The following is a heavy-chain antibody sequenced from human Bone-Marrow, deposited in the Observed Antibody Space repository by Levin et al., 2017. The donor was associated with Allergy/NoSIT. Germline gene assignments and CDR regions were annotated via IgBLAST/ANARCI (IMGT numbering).Heavy chain of an antibody. Sequence: GGSLRLSCAASGFTVSSNYMSWVRQAPGKGLEWVSVIYSGGSTYYADSVKGRFTISRDNSKNTLYLQMNSLRAEDTAVYYCARDKILYDYGDYYGMDVWGQGTTVTVSS. J-gene: IGHJ6*02. CDR1: GFTVSSNY. D-gene: IGHD4-17*01. CDR2: IYSGGST. V-gene: IGHV3-53*01. CDR3: ARDKILYDYGDYYGMDV.